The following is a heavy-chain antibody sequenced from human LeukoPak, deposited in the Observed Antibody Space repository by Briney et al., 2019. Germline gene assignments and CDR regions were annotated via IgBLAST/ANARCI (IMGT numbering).Heavy chain of an antibody. J-gene: IGHJ4*02. V-gene: IGHV3-15*01. D-gene: IGHD2-21*01. CDR3: TPVMVEDRGF. CDR1: GFIFNKAW. Sequence: KPGGSLRLSCAASGFIFNKAWMNWVRQAPGKGPEWVGRIKSNNDGGTTDYASPVEGRFIISRDDSKNTIYLQMNGLIIDDTAIYYCTPVMVEDRGFWGQGTLVTVSS. CDR2: IKSNNDGGTT.